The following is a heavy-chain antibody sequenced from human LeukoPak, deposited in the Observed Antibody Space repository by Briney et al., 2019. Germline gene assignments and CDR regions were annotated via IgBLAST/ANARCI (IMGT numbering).Heavy chain of an antibody. CDR2: IKQDGSEK. V-gene: IGHV3-7*05. Sequence: SGGSLRLSCAASGFTSSSYWMSWVRQAPGKGLEWVANIKQDGSEKYYVDSVKGRFTISRDNAKNSLYLQMNSLRAEDTAVYYCVRAYGGNSPFDYWGQGTLVTVSS. CDR1: GFTSSSYW. CDR3: VRAYGGNSPFDY. J-gene: IGHJ4*02. D-gene: IGHD4-23*01.